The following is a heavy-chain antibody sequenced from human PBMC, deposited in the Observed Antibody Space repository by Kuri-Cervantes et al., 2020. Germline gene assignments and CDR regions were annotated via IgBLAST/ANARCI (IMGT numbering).Heavy chain of an antibody. CDR3: AKDWRWERDCYGMNV. CDR2: ISYNGNNK. J-gene: IGHJ6*02. V-gene: IGHV3-30*18. D-gene: IGHD5-24*01. CDR1: GFSFRNYG. Sequence: GESLKISCGASGFSFRNYGMHWVRQAPGKGLEWVAVISYNGNNKNYQDSVKGRFTISRDNSKNTVYLQMNSLRTEDTAVYSCAKDWRWERDCYGMNVWGQGTTVTVSS.